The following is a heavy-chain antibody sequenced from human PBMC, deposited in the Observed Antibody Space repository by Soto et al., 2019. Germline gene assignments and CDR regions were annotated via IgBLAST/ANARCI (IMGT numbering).Heavy chain of an antibody. V-gene: IGHV1-69*12. Sequence: QVQLVQSGAGVKKPGSSVNVSCKASGGTFSSYAISWVRQAPGQGLEWMGGIIPIFGTANYAQKFQGRVTITADESTSTAYMELSSLRSEATAVYYCAETTRNPYYYCMDVWGQGTTVTVSS. D-gene: IGHD1-1*01. CDR2: IIPIFGTA. CDR1: GGTFSSYA. J-gene: IGHJ6*02. CDR3: AETTRNPYYYCMDV.